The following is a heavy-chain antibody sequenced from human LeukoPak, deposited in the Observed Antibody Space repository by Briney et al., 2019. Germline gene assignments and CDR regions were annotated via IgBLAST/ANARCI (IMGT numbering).Heavy chain of an antibody. D-gene: IGHD2-15*01. CDR2: INHSGST. CDR3: ARGWGYCSGGSCYYYYGMDV. V-gene: IGHV4-34*01. CDR1: GGSFSGYY. J-gene: IGHJ6*02. Sequence: SETLSLTCAVYGGSFSGYYWSWIRQPPGKGLEWIGEINHSGSTNYNPSLKSRVTISVDTSKNQFSLKLSSVTAADTAVYYCARGWGYCSGGSCYYYYGMDVWGQGTTVTVSS.